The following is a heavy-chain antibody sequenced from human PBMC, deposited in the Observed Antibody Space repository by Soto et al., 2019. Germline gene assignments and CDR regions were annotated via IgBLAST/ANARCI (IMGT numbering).Heavy chain of an antibody. D-gene: IGHD2-15*01. J-gene: IGHJ5*02. Sequence: SETLSLTCSVSGASVSSYYWSWVRQPPGKGLEWIGYIYYIGAYNYNPSLKSRVTISVDTSKNQFSLKLTAVTAADTAVYYCARTPETRDWLDPWGQGTLVTVSS. CDR1: GASVSSYY. CDR2: IYYIGAY. CDR3: ARTPETRDWLDP. V-gene: IGHV4-59*02.